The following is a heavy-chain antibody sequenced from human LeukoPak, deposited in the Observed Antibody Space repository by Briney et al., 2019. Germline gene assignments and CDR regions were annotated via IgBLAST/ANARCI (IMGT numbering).Heavy chain of an antibody. J-gene: IGHJ6*03. CDR2: ISWDGGST. V-gene: IGHV3-43D*03. CDR3: AKAHDYGLYYYYMDV. D-gene: IGHD3-16*01. CDR1: GFTFDDYA. Sequence: GGSLRLSCAASGFTFDDYAMHWVRQAPGKGLEWVSLISWDGGSTYYADSVKGRFTISRDNSKNSLYLQMNSLRAEDTASYYCAKAHDYGLYYYYMDVWGKGTTVTVSS.